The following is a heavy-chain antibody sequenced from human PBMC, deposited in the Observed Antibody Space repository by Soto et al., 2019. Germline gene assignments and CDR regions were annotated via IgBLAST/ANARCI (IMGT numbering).Heavy chain of an antibody. J-gene: IGHJ4*02. Sequence: VQLVESGGGVVQPGRSLRLTCAASGFTFSDYAMHWVRQVPGKGLEWVAVVSHDGRNTHYADSVKGRFTISRDSSKNTVSLEMTSLRAEDTAVYYCAKGGRQWLVTSDFNYWGQGALVTVSS. CDR2: VSHDGRNT. D-gene: IGHD6-19*01. V-gene: IGHV3-30*18. CDR1: GFTFSDYA. CDR3: AKGGRQWLVTSDFNY.